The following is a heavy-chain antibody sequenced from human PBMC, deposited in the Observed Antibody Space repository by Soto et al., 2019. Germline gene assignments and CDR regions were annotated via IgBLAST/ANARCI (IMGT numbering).Heavy chain of an antibody. CDR3: ARDPSAGYSGDGWGRFSDY. D-gene: IGHD5-12*01. J-gene: IGHJ4*02. CDR1: GFTFTTYG. V-gene: IGHV3-33*08. CDR2: IWFDGSKT. Sequence: LVESGGAVVQPGRSLRLSCAASGFTFTTYGLHWVRQPPGKGLEWVALIWFDGSKTYYADSVKGRFTISRDNSKNTLYLQMSRLTVEDTAVYFCARDPSAGYSGDGWGRFSDYCGQGTLVAVSS.